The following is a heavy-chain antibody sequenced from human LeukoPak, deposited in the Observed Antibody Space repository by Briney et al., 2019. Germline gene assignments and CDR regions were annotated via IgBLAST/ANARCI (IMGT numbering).Heavy chain of an antibody. CDR3: ARDLGPYPGGSFDY. Sequence: GGSPRLSCAASGFTFSSYSMNWVRQAPGKGLEWVSSISSSSSYIYYADSVKGRFTISRDNAKNSLYLQMNSLRAEDTAVYYCARDLGPYPGGSFDYWGQGTLVTVSS. V-gene: IGHV3-21*01. CDR1: GFTFSSYS. J-gene: IGHJ4*02. CDR2: ISSSSSYI.